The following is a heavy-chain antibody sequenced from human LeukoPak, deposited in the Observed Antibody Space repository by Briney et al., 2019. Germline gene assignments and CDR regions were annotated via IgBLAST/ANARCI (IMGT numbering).Heavy chain of an antibody. Sequence: GGSLRLSCAASGFTFSSYSMNWVRQAPGKGLEWVSSISSSSSYIYYADPVKGRFTISRDNAKNSLYLQMNSLRAEDTAVYYCARGAYGYHDYWGQGTLVTVSS. CDR2: ISSSSSYI. D-gene: IGHD5-24*01. CDR1: GFTFSSYS. J-gene: IGHJ4*02. CDR3: ARGAYGYHDY. V-gene: IGHV3-21*01.